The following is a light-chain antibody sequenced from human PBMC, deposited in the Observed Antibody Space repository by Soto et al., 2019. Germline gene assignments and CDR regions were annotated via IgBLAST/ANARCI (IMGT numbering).Light chain of an antibody. CDR1: QRVSSSY. Sequence: EIVLTQSPGTLSLSPGESATLSCRASQRVSSSYLAWYQQKPGQAPRLLIFDASSRDTGISDRFSGSGSGPDFTLTISRLEPEDFAVYYCHQYGRSPWTFGQGTKGEVK. J-gene: IGKJ1*01. CDR2: DAS. CDR3: HQYGRSPWT. V-gene: IGKV3-20*01.